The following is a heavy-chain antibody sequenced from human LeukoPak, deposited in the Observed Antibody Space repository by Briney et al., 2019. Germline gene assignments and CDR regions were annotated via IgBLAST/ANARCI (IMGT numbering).Heavy chain of an antibody. D-gene: IGHD5-24*01. CDR1: GFTFSSYS. CDR2: ISSSSSYI. V-gene: IGHV3-21*01. Sequence: GGSLRLSCAASGFTFSSYSMNWVRQAPGKGLEWVSSISSSSSYIYYADSVKGRFTISRDNAKNSLYLQMNSLRAEDTAVYYCARVGYIDEGIDYWGQGTLVTVSS. J-gene: IGHJ4*02. CDR3: ARVGYIDEGIDY.